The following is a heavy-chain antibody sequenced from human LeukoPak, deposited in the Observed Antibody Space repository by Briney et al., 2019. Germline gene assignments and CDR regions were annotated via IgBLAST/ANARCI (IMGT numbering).Heavy chain of an antibody. CDR1: GGSISSGGYY. CDR2: IYYSGST. D-gene: IGHD3-16*01. Sequence: SETLSLTCTVSGGSISSGGYYWSWIRQHPGKGLEWIGYIYYSGSTYYNPSLKSRVTISVDTSKNQFSLKLSSVTAADTAVYYCARSPRRGRIDHIDYWGQGTLVTVSS. V-gene: IGHV4-31*03. J-gene: IGHJ4*02. CDR3: ARSPRRGRIDHIDY.